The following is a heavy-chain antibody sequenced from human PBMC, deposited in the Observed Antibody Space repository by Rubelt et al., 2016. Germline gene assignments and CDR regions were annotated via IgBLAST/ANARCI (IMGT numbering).Heavy chain of an antibody. CDR1: GYTFTSCA. CDR3: ARDIIHDRITHNDV. J-gene: IGHJ6*02. Sequence: QVQLVQSGAEVKKPGASVKVSCKASGYTFTSCAMHWVRQAPGQRLEWMGWINAGNGNTKYSQKFQGRVTITRDTSASTAYMELSSLRSEDTAVYYCARDIIHDRITHNDVWGQGTTVTVSS. D-gene: IGHD3-3*01. V-gene: IGHV1-3*01. CDR2: INAGNGNT.